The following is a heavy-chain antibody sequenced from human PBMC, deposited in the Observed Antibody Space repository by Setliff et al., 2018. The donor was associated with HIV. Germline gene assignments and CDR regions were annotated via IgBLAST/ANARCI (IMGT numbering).Heavy chain of an antibody. D-gene: IGHD2-21*02. Sequence: GSLRLSCSASGFTFGDHDMAWVRQAPGKGLEWVCGINWAGRSTGFADSVKGRFTSSRDNAKNSLHLQMTSLRAEDTAFYFCARVGRDGYNPFFDSWGQGTLVTVSS. CDR3: ARVGRDGYNPFFDS. CDR2: INWAGRST. J-gene: IGHJ4*02. V-gene: IGHV3-20*04. CDR1: GFTFGDHD.